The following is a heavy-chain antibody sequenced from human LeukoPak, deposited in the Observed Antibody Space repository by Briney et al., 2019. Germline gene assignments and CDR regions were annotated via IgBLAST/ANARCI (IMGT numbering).Heavy chain of an antibody. Sequence: SVKVSCKASGYTFTSYGISWVRQAPGQGLEWMGGIIPIFGTANYAQKFQGRATITADESTGTAYMELSSLRSEDTAVYYCARERNDYGDYVSWFDPWGQGTLVTVSS. CDR3: ARERNDYGDYVSWFDP. J-gene: IGHJ5*02. CDR2: IIPIFGTA. CDR1: GYTFTSYG. D-gene: IGHD4-17*01. V-gene: IGHV1-69*13.